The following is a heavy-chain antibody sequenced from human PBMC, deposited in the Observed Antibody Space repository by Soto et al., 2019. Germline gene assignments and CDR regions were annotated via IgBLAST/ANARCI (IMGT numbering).Heavy chain of an antibody. CDR1: GDSMTSPPYY. CDR2: VYYSGAT. J-gene: IGHJ5*02. V-gene: IGHV4-39*01. CDR3: ARHDDCFDP. Sequence: PSETLSLTCTVSGDSMTSPPYYWGWIRQPPGKGLEWIGTVYYSGATYYNPSLRGRLTVSADTSKNYFSLRLTSVTAADTAVYYCARHDDCFDPWGQGILVTVSS.